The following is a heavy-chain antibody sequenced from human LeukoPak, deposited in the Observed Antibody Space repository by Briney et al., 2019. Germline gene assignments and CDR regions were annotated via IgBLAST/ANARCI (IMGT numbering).Heavy chain of an antibody. J-gene: IGHJ5*02. CDR2: IYWDDDK. CDR1: GFSLSTSGVG. Sequence: SGPTLVNPTQTLTLTCTFSGFSLSTSGVGVGWIRQPPGKALEWLALIYWDDDKRYSPSLKSRLTITKDTSKNQVVLTMTNMDPVDTATYYCAHSPYSSSWYGVIHNWFDPWGQGTLVTVSS. V-gene: IGHV2-5*02. D-gene: IGHD6-13*01. CDR3: AHSPYSSSWYGVIHNWFDP.